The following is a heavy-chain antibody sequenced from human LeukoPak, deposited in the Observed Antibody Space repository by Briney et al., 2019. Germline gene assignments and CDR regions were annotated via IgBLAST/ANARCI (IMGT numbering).Heavy chain of an antibody. CDR3: ARVTMIVSNYFDY. D-gene: IGHD3-22*01. V-gene: IGHV3-21*01. CDR2: ISSSSSYI. Sequence: GSLRLSCAASGFTFSSYSMNWVRQAPGKGLEWVSSISSSSSYIYYADSVKGRFTISRDNAKNSLYLQMNSLRAEDTAVYYCARVTMIVSNYFDYWGQGTLVTVSS. J-gene: IGHJ4*02. CDR1: GFTFSSYS.